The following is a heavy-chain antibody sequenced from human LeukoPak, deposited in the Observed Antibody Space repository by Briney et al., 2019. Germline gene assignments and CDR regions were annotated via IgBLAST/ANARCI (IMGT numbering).Heavy chain of an antibody. Sequence: SETLSLTCTVSGGSISSDYWSWIRQPAGKGLEWIGRIYTSGSTNYNPSLKSRVTMSVDTSKNQFSLKLSSVTAADTAVYYCARGRATSDFWSGYYRPTFFDYWGQGTLVTVSS. D-gene: IGHD3-3*01. CDR3: ARGRATSDFWSGYYRPTFFDY. CDR1: GGSISSDY. V-gene: IGHV4-4*07. J-gene: IGHJ4*02. CDR2: IYTSGST.